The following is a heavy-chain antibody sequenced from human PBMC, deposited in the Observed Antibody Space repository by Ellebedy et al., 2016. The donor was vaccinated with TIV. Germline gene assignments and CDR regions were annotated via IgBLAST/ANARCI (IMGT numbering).Heavy chain of an antibody. D-gene: IGHD4-23*01. CDR3: ANRWAAWDY. CDR1: GFSLSTSGVG. J-gene: IGHJ4*02. V-gene: IGHV2-5*02. CDR2: IYWDDDD. Sequence: SGPTLVKPTQTLTLTCTFSGFSLSTSGVGVGWFRQPPGKALAWLALIYWDDDDRYRPSLKTRLTITKDTTKNQVVLTMTTVDPVDTATYYCANRWAAWDYWGQGILVTVSS.